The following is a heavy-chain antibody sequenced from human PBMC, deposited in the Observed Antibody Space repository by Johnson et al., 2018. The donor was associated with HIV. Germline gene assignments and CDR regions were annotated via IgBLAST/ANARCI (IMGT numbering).Heavy chain of an antibody. CDR2: ISYDGSNK. Sequence: VQLVESGGGVVQPGRSLRLSCAASGFTFSSYAMHWVRQAPGKGLEWVAVISYDGSNKYYADSVKGRFTISRDNSKNTPYLQMNSLRAEDTAVYYCAREPRIAAFRDAFDIWGQGTMVTVSS. J-gene: IGHJ3*02. V-gene: IGHV3-30*04. CDR3: AREPRIAAFRDAFDI. D-gene: IGHD6-6*01. CDR1: GFTFSSYA.